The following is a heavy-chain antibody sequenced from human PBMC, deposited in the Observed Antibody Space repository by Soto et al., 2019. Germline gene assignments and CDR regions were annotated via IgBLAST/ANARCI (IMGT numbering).Heavy chain of an antibody. CDR2: ISAYNGNT. CDR3: ARDSPGVKLEILADAFDI. Sequence: ASVNVSCKASGYTFTSYGISWVRQAPGQGLEWMGWISAYNGNTNYAQKLQGRVTMTTDISTSTAYMELRSLRSDDTAIYYCARDSPGVKLEILADAFDIWGQ. D-gene: IGHD1-1*01. V-gene: IGHV1-18*01. CDR1: GYTFTSYG. J-gene: IGHJ3*02.